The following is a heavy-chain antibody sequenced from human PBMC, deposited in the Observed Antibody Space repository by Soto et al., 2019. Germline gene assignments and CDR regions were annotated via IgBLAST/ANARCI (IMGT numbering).Heavy chain of an antibody. J-gene: IGHJ6*01. V-gene: IGHV2-5*01. Sequence: QITLKESGPTLVKPTQTLTLTCTFSGFSLTSGVVGVGWIRQPPGEALEWLALIYWNDEQYYKPSLRNRLTITRDTSKNQVVLTMTNMDPVDTAKYYCAHRLPGPSGYDVWGQGTTVTVSA. CDR2: IYWNDEQ. D-gene: IGHD6-13*01. CDR1: GFSLTSGVVG. CDR3: AHRLPGPSGYDV.